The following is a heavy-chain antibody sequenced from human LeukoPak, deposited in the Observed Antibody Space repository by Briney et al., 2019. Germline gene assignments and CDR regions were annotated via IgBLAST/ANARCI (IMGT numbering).Heavy chain of an antibody. V-gene: IGHV3-23*01. CDR3: AKSRGSGTYYKGNDY. Sequence: AGGSLRLSCAASGFTLSNYAMSWVRQAPGKGLEWVSAISNSGDNTYYAESVKGRFTISRDNSKSTLYLQMNSLEAEDTAVYYCAKSRGSGTYYKGNDYWGQGTLVTVSS. D-gene: IGHD3-10*01. CDR1: GFTLSNYA. CDR2: ISNSGDNT. J-gene: IGHJ4*02.